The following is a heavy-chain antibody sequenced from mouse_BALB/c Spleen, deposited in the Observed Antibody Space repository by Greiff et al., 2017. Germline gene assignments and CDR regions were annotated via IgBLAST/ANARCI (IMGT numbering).Heavy chain of an antibody. V-gene: IGHV3-2*02. J-gene: IGHJ3*01. D-gene: IGHD1-2*01. CDR1: GYSITSDYA. Sequence: VQLVESGPGLVKPSQSLSLTCTVTGYSITSDYAWNWIRQFPGNKLEWMGYISYSGSTSYNPSLKSRISITRDTSKNQFFLQLNSVTTEDTATYYCARHNSLLRPWFAYWGQGTLVTVSA. CDR2: ISYSGST. CDR3: ARHNSLLRPWFAY.